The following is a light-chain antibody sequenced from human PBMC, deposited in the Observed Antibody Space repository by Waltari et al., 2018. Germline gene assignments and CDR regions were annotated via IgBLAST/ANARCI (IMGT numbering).Light chain of an antibody. CDR1: SSNIGNNY. CDR2: YNH. CDR3: ATWDSILSAWV. Sequence: QSVLTQPPSVSAAPGQKVTISCSGGSSNIGNNYVSWYQQFPGTAPKLLIYYNHKRPSGIPDRFSGSKSGTSATLGITGLQTGDEADYYCATWDSILSAWVFGRGTKLTVL. V-gene: IGLV1-51*01. J-gene: IGLJ3*02.